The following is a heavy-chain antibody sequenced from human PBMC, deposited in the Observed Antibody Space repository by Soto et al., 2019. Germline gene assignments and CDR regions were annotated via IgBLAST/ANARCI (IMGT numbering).Heavy chain of an antibody. CDR3: AREVEDPRYYYYGMDV. CDR2: IYYSGST. D-gene: IGHD2-15*01. Sequence: QVQLQESGPGLVKPSETLSLTCTASGGSVSSGSYYWSLIRQPPGKGLEWLGYIYYSGSTNYNPALKGRAIISVDTSKNELSLKLSAVTDADTDVYDCAREVEDPRYYYYGMDVWGQGTTVTVSS. CDR1: GGSVSSGSYY. V-gene: IGHV4-61*01. J-gene: IGHJ6*01.